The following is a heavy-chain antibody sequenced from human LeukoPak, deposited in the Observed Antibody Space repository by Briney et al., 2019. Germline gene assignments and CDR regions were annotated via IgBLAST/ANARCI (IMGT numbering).Heavy chain of an antibody. V-gene: IGHV3-7*02. CDR2: IKQDGSEK. Sequence: GGSLRLSCAASGFTFSSYWMSWVRQAPGKGLEWVANIKQDGSEKYYVDSVKGRFTISRDNAKNSLYLQMNSLRAEDTAVYYCGTVPGGYYYYYRDVGGKGTRVPVSS. CDR1: GFTFSSYW. CDR3: GTVPGGYYYYYRDV. J-gene: IGHJ6*03. D-gene: IGHD2-2*01.